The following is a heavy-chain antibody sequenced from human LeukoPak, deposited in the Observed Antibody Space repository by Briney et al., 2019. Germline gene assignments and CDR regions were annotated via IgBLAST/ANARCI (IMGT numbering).Heavy chain of an antibody. D-gene: IGHD3-10*01. Sequence: SETLSLTCTVSGGSISSYYWSWIRQPPGKGLEWIGYIYCSGSTNYNPSLKSRVTISVDTSKNQFSLKLSSVTAADTAVYYCARGFGRYYGSGSYSDYWGQGTLVTVSS. CDR1: GGSISSYY. V-gene: IGHV4-59*01. J-gene: IGHJ4*02. CDR2: IYCSGST. CDR3: ARGFGRYYGSGSYSDY.